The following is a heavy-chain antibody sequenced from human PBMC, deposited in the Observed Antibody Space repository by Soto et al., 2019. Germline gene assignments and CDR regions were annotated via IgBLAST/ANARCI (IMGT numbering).Heavy chain of an antibody. CDR2: VSRSGDMT. J-gene: IGHJ2*01. Sequence: GGSLRLSCAASGFIFGTYAMTWVRQAPGKGLEWVSSVSRSGDMTYYADSVKGRFTISRDNSKNTLYLQLNSLRVEDTAIYYCAKDLTTVTTGGNFDLWGRGTLVTVSS. CDR1: GFIFGTYA. V-gene: IGHV3-23*01. D-gene: IGHD4-17*01. CDR3: AKDLTTVTTGGNFDL.